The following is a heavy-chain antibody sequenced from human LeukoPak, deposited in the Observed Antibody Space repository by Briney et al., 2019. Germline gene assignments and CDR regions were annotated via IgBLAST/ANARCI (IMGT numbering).Heavy chain of an antibody. V-gene: IGHV4-34*01. CDR2: INHSGST. CDR3: ARVWFGALDY. D-gene: IGHD3-10*01. CDR1: GGSFSGYY. Sequence: SETLSLTCAVYGGSFSGYYWSWIRQPPGKGLEWIGEINHSGSTNYNPSLKSRVTISVDKSKNQFSLKLSSVTAADTAVYYCARVWFGALDYWGQGTLVTVSS. J-gene: IGHJ4*02.